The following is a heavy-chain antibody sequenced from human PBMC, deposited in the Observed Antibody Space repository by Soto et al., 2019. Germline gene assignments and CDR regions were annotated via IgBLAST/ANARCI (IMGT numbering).Heavy chain of an antibody. CDR1: GVTVSSGY. V-gene: IGHV3-53*05. J-gene: IGHJ5*02. Sequence: GGSLRLSCAASGVTVSSGYMAWVRQAPGKGLEWLSILFSGGSAYYADSVKGRFTVCRDNSKNTLSLEMNSLKVEDTAVYYCARETRSRGWYDIWGQGTLVTVSS. D-gene: IGHD6-13*01. CDR2: LFSGGSA. CDR3: ARETRSRGWYDI.